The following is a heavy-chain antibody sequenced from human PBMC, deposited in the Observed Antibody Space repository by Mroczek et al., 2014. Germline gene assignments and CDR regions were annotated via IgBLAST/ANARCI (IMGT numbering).Heavy chain of an antibody. D-gene: IGHD3-10*01. Sequence: QVQLQQWGAGLLKPSETLSLTCAVYGGSFSGYYWSWIRQPPGKGLEWIGEINHSGSTNYNPSLKSRVTISVDTSKNQFSLKLSSVTAADTAVYYCARVRSSGRVPVEAATPPDAFDIWGQGTMVTVSS. CDR2: INHSGST. CDR1: GGSFSGYY. V-gene: IGHV4-34*01. J-gene: IGHJ3*02. CDR3: ARVRSSGRVPVEAATPPDAFDI.